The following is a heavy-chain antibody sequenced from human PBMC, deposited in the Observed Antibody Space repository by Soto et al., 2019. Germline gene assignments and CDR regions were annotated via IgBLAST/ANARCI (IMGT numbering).Heavy chain of an antibody. Sequence: QVQLVESGGGVVQPGTSLRLSCAASGFTFSNYGMHWVRQAPGTGLEWVAAISNDGSDKYYADSVKGRLTISRDNSKNTLYLQMDSLRAEDTAVYYCAKDQGIAASHGIDWGQGTMVTVSS. D-gene: IGHD6-13*01. J-gene: IGHJ3*01. CDR3: AKDQGIAASHGID. V-gene: IGHV3-30*18. CDR2: ISNDGSDK. CDR1: GFTFSNYG.